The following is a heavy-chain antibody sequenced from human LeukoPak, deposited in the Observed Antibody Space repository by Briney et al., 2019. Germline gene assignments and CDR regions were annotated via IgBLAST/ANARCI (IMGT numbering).Heavy chain of an antibody. D-gene: IGHD3-9*01. Sequence: GGSLRLSCAASGFTFSSYAMHWVRQAPGKGLEWVAVISYDGSNKYYADSVKGRFTISRDNSKNTLYLQMNSLRAEDTAVYYCARDLWPKPYYDILTGYSSFDYWGQGTLVTVSS. V-gene: IGHV3-30-3*01. CDR3: ARDLWPKPYYDILTGYSSFDY. J-gene: IGHJ4*02. CDR1: GFTFSSYA. CDR2: ISYDGSNK.